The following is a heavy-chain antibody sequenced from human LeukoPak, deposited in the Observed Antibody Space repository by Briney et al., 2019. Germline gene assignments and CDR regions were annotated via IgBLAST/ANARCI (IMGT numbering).Heavy chain of an antibody. CDR3: ARVAPSSRYFDY. Sequence: PSETLSLTCTLSGGSISRGDYYWSWLRQPPGKGLECMGYIYYSGSTYYNPSLKSRVTISVDTSKNQFSLKLSSVTAADTAVYYCARVAPSSRYFDYWGQGTLVTVSS. J-gene: IGHJ4*02. CDR2: IYYSGST. V-gene: IGHV4-30-4*01. CDR1: GGSISRGDYY.